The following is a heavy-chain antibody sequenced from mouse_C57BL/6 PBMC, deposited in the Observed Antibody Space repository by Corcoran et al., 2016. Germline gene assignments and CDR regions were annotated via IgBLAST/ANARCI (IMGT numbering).Heavy chain of an antibody. D-gene: IGHD1-1*01. CDR2: INPNNGGT. CDR3: ARGYYGAY. J-gene: IGHJ3*01. Sequence: EVQLQQSGPERVKPGASVKISCKASGYTFTDYYMNWVKQSHGKSLEWMGDINPNNGGTSYNQKFKGKATLTVDKSSSTAYMELRSLTSEDSAVYYCARGYYGAYWGQGTLVTVS. V-gene: IGHV1-26*01. CDR1: GYTFTDYY.